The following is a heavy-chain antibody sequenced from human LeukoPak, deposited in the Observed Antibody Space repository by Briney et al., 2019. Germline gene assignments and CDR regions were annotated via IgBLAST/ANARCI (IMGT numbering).Heavy chain of an antibody. CDR3: ARDDPHYDILTGYYPIDS. CDR1: GFTFIRNG. CDR2: LRYDGSNQ. J-gene: IGHJ4*02. Sequence: PGGSLRLSCEASGFTFIRNGMHWVCQAPGKGLEWVAFLRYDGSNQYYADSVQGRFTISRDNSKNTLYLQMYSLRAEDTAVYYCARDDPHYDILTGYYPIDSWGQGTLVTVSS. V-gene: IGHV3-30*02. D-gene: IGHD3-9*01.